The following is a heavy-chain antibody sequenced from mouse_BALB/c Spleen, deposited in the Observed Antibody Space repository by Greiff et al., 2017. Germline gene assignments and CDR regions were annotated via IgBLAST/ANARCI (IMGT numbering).Heavy chain of an antibody. CDR1: GYSITSDYA. CDR3: ARSNYGYAWFAY. CDR2: ISYSGST. D-gene: IGHD2-2*01. Sequence: EVKVEESGPGLVKPSQSLSLTCTVTGYSITSDYAWNWIRQFPGNKLEWMGYISYSGSTSYNPSLKSRISITRDTSKNQFFLQLNSVTTEDTATYYCARSNYGYAWFAYWGQGTLVTVSA. V-gene: IGHV3-2*02. J-gene: IGHJ3*01.